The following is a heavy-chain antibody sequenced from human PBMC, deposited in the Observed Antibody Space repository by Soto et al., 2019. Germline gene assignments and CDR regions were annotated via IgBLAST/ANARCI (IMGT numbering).Heavy chain of an antibody. CDR2: IYTGGST. CDR3: ARSRYCGGDCFPSGLNWFDP. D-gene: IGHD2-21*02. CDR1: GFTVSSNY. J-gene: IGHJ5*02. V-gene: IGHV3-53*01. Sequence: EVQLVESGGGLIQPGGSLRLSCAASGFTVSSNYMSWVRQAPGKGLERVSVIYTGGSTYYADSVKGRFTISRDNSKNTLYLQMNSLRAEDTAVYYCARSRYCGGDCFPSGLNWFDPWGQGTLVTVSS.